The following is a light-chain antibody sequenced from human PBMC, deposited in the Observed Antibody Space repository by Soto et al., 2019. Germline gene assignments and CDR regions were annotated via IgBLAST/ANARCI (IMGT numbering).Light chain of an antibody. Sequence: EIVLTQSPGTLSLSPGERVTLSCRASQSVSRRYLAWYQQKPGRAPRLVIYGASNRATGIPDRFSGSGSGTDFTLTIIRLEPEDFVVYYCQQYGSSPLTFGPGTKVDIK. J-gene: IGKJ1*01. CDR1: QSVSRRY. CDR3: QQYGSSPLT. V-gene: IGKV3-20*01. CDR2: GAS.